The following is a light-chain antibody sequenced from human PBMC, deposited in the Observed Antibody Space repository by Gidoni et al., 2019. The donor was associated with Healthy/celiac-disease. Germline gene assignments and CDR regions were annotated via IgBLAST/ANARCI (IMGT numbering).Light chain of an antibody. CDR2: AAS. J-gene: IGKJ4*01. Sequence: DSQMTQSPSSLSASVGDRVTITCRASQGISNYLAWYQQKPGKVPKLLIYAASTLQSGVASRFSGSGSGTDFTLTISSLQPEDVAAYYCQKYNSAPLTFXGXTKVEIK. CDR1: QGISNY. V-gene: IGKV1-27*01. CDR3: QKYNSAPLT.